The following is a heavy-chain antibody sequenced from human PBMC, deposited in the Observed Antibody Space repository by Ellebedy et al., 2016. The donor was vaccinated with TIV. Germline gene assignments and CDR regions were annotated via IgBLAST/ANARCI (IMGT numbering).Heavy chain of an antibody. Sequence: PGGSLRLSCAVSGFTVSNNYMSWVRQAPGKGLEWVSLIYSVGTTYYADSVKGRFTISRDGSKKTVYLQMNSLRAEDTAMYYCARRDRVAGVDYWGRGTLVTVSS. CDR2: IYSVGTT. D-gene: IGHD6-19*01. J-gene: IGHJ4*02. CDR1: GFTVSNNY. V-gene: IGHV3-53*01. CDR3: ARRDRVAGVDY.